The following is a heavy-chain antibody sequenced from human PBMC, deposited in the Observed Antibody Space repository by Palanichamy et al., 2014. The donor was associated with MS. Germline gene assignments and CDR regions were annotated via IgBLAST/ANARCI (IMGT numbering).Heavy chain of an antibody. J-gene: IGHJ5*02. CDR2: ITGDGNTI. D-gene: IGHD4-23*01. Sequence: QVQLVESGGGLVKPGGSLRLSCVASGFTFSDYYMTWIRQAPGEGLEWVSYITGDGNTIYYADSVKGRFTISRDNAKSSLYLEMNSLRAEDTAVYYCARGRVKVPNWFDPWGQGTLVTVSS. CDR3: ARGRVKVPNWFDP. V-gene: IGHV3-11*01. CDR1: GFTFSDYY.